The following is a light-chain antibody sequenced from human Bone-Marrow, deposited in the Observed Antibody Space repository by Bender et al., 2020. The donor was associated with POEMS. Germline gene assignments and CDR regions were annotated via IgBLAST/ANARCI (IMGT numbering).Light chain of an antibody. CDR1: SSNIGSNS. V-gene: IGLV1-44*01. Sequence: QSVLTQPPSASATPGQRVTISCSGSSSNIGSNSVNWYQQVPGTAPKLLIYSNTQRPSGVPDRFSGSKSGTSASLAISGLQSEDEGDYYCAAWDDSRNGPVFGGGTKVTVL. CDR2: SNT. CDR3: AAWDDSRNGPV. J-gene: IGLJ3*02.